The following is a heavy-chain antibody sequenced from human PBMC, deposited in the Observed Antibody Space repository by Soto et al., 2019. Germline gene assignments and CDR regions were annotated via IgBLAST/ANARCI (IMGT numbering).Heavy chain of an antibody. CDR1: GFSLSDYW. D-gene: IGHD5-18*01. CDR2: ITRDGSST. CDR3: ARGANGYYYFDY. J-gene: IGHJ4*02. V-gene: IGHV3-74*01. Sequence: EVQLVESGGGLVQPGGSLRLSCAASGFSLSDYWMHWVRQAPGEGLVWLSRITRDGSSTNYADSVKGRFTISRDNGKNQLYLAGKRLRGEDTGGYYCARGANGYYYFDYWGQGTLVTVSS.